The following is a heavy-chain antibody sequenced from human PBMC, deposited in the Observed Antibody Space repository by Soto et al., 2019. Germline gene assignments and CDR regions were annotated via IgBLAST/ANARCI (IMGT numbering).Heavy chain of an antibody. CDR2: ISGSGGST. Sequence: EVQLLESGGGLVQPGGSLRLSCAASGFTFSSYAMSWVRQAPGKGLEWVSAISGSGGSTYYADSVKGRFTISRDNSKNTRYLQMNSLRAEDTAGYYCANLMGATRGYWGQGTLVTGSS. CDR3: ANLMGATRGY. J-gene: IGHJ4*02. CDR1: GFTFSSYA. V-gene: IGHV3-23*01. D-gene: IGHD1-26*01.